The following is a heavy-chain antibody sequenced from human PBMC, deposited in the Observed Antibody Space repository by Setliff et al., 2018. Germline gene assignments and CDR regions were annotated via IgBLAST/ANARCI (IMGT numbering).Heavy chain of an antibody. V-gene: IGHV4-39*07. J-gene: IGHJ4*02. CDR2: TYYSGNT. D-gene: IGHD3-22*01. Sequence: PSETLSLTCTVSGASVSGNSYYWGWIRQPPGKGLEWIASTYYSGNTYYNPSLKSRVTISVDTSKNQFSLKLTSVTAADTAVYYCARAPRYFDPTGSYFDFWGQGTL. CDR1: GASVSGNSYY. CDR3: ARAPRYFDPTGSYFDF.